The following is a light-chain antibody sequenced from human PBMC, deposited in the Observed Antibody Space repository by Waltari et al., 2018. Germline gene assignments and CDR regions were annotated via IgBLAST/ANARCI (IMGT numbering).Light chain of an antibody. CDR2: GAS. Sequence: EIVMTQSPATLSVSHGERAALSCRASQRFSSNLAWYQQKPGQAPRLLIYGASTRAPGVPARFSGSGSGPEYTLTISSLQSEDFAVYYCQHHNNWPPRWTFGQGTKVEIK. CDR1: QRFSSN. V-gene: IGKV3-15*01. CDR3: QHHNNWPPRWT. J-gene: IGKJ1*01.